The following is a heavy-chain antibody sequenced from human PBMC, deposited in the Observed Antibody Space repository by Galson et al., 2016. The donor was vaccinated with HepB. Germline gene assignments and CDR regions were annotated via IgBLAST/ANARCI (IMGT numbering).Heavy chain of an antibody. V-gene: IGHV3-48*01. CDR3: AARGKSGSFDS. CDR1: GLTFSSYS. D-gene: IGHD5-12*01. J-gene: IGHJ4*02. CDR2: ISSSSSTI. Sequence: SLRLSCAASGLTFSSYSMNWVRQAPGKGLEWVSYISSSSSTIYYADSVKGRFTISRDNAKNSLYLQMNSLRAEDTAVYYCAARGKSGSFDSWGQGTLVTVSS.